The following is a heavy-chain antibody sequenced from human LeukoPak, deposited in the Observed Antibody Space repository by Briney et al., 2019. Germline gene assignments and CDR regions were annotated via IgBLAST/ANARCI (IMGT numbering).Heavy chain of an antibody. V-gene: IGHV4-31*03. J-gene: IGHJ4*02. D-gene: IGHD3-3*01. CDR3: ARDGPQSLEWLFLDY. Sequence: SETLSLTCTVSGGSVSSGGYYWSWIRQHPGKGLEWLGYIYYSGSPYYNLSLKSRGTMSLDTSKNQFSLKLSSVTAADTAVYYCARDGPQSLEWLFLDYWGQGTLVTVSS. CDR2: IYYSGSP. CDR1: GGSVSSGGYY.